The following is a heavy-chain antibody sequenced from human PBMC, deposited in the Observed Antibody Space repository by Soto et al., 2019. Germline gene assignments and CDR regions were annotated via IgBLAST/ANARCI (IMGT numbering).Heavy chain of an antibody. CDR3: ARDSGVVGATTQYDY. J-gene: IGHJ4*02. V-gene: IGHV3-21*01. CDR1: GFTFSSYS. Sequence: LRLSCAASGFTFSSYSMNWVRQAPGKGLEWVSSISSSSSYIYYADSVKGRFTISRDNAKNSLYLQMNSLRAEDTAVYYCARDSGVVGATTQYDYWGQGTLVTVSS. D-gene: IGHD1-26*01. CDR2: ISSSSSYI.